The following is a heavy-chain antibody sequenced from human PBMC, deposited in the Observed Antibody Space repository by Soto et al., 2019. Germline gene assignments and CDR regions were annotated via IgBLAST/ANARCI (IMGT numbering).Heavy chain of an antibody. Sequence: QVQLVESGGGVVQPGRSLRLSCAASGFTFSNYGMHWVRQVPGKGLEWVTITWHDGSKKYYAESVKGRFSISRDNHKNMLYMQMNSLRAEDTAVYYCARDGNNSGSFDSWGRGNLVNVSS. CDR3: ARDGNNSGSFDS. V-gene: IGHV3-33*01. D-gene: IGHD6-13*01. CDR2: TWHDGSKK. J-gene: IGHJ4*02. CDR1: GFTFSNYG.